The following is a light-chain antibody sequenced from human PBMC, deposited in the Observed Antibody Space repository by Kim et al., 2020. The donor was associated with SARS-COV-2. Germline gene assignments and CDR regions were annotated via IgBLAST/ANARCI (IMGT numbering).Light chain of an antibody. J-gene: IGLJ2*01. V-gene: IGLV3-1*01. CDR1: KLGDKY. CDR3: KSWDSSTVV. Sequence: SSELTQPPSVSVSPGQTASITCPGDKLGDKYACWYQQKPGQPPVLVIYQDSKRPSGIPERFSGSNSGNTATMTISGTQAMDEADYYCKSWDSSTVVFGGGTQLTVL. CDR2: QDS.